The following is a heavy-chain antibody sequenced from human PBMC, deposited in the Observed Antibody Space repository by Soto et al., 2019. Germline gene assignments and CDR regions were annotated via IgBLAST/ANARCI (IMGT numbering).Heavy chain of an antibody. CDR1: GGSISSGGYY. J-gene: IGHJ4*02. V-gene: IGHV4-31*03. Sequence: SETLSLTCTVSGGSISSGGYYWSWIRQHPGKGLEWIGYIYYSGSTYYNPSLKSRVTISVDTSKNQFSLKLSSVTAADTAVYYCARGPRGYYDSSGYYADYWGQGTLVTVSS. CDR3: ARGPRGYYDSSGYYADY. D-gene: IGHD3-22*01. CDR2: IYYSGST.